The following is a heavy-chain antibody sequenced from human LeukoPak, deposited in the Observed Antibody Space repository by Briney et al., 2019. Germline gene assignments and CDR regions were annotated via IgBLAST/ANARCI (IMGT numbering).Heavy chain of an antibody. D-gene: IGHD6-13*01. CDR3: AREGGSSRNFDY. V-gene: IGHV4-4*07. Sequence: SETLSLTCNVSGASISSDVWSWIRQPAGKGLEWVGRIFSSGIINYNPSLMRRLTMPVNTTKKQLSLNLRSVTAADTAVYYCAREGGSSRNFDYWGQGTLVSVSS. CDR1: GASISSDV. J-gene: IGHJ4*02. CDR2: IFSSGII.